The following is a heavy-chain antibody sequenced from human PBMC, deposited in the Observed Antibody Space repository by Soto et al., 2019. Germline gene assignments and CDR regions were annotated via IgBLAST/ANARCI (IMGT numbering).Heavy chain of an antibody. J-gene: IGHJ4*01. Sequence: PSETLSLTCTVSGGSISSSSYYWGWIRQPPGKGLEWIGSTYYSGSTYYNPSLKSRVTISVDTSKNQFSLKLSSVTAADTAVYYCARRWYGNLFDYWGQGTLVTGSS. D-gene: IGHD3-10*01. CDR1: GGSISSSSYY. V-gene: IGHV4-39*01. CDR3: ARRWYGNLFDY. CDR2: TYYSGST.